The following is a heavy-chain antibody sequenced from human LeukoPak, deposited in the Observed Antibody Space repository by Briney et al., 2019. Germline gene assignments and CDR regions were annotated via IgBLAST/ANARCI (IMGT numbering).Heavy chain of an antibody. V-gene: IGHV3-30-3*01. Sequence: GGSLRLSCAASGFTFSSYAMHWVRQAPGKGLEWVAVISYDGSNKYYADSVKGRFTISRDNSKNTLYLQMNSLRAEDTAVCYCATTTLGGSYPFDYWGQGTLVTVSS. CDR2: ISYDGSNK. CDR3: ATTTLGGSYPFDY. J-gene: IGHJ4*02. CDR1: GFTFSSYA. D-gene: IGHD1-26*01.